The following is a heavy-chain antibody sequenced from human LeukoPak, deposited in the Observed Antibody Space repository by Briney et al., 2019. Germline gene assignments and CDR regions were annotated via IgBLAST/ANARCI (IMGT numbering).Heavy chain of an antibody. V-gene: IGHV3-74*01. Sequence: GGFLRLSCAASGFTFSNDWMHWVRQAPGKGLVWVSRINSDGSSISYADSVKGRFTISRDNAKNTLYLQMNSLRAEDTAVYYCAKDDSGSYYPCYYYMDVWGKGTTVTISS. CDR1: GFTFSNDW. D-gene: IGHD1-26*01. J-gene: IGHJ6*03. CDR3: AKDDSGSYYPCYYYMDV. CDR2: INSDGSSI.